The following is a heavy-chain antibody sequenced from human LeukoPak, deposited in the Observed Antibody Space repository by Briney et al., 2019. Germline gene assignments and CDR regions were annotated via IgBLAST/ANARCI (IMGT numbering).Heavy chain of an antibody. CDR1: GGSISSYY. D-gene: IGHD2-15*01. Sequence: PSETLFLTCTVSGGSISSYYWSWIRQPPGKGLEWIGYIYTSGSTNYNPSLKSRVTISADTSKNQFSLKLSSVTAADTAVYYCARLAATAYWGQGTLVTVSS. V-gene: IGHV4-4*09. CDR2: IYTSGST. CDR3: ARLAATAY. J-gene: IGHJ4*02.